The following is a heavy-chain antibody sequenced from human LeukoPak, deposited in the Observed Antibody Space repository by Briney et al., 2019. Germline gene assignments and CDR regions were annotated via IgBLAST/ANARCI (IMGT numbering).Heavy chain of an antibody. Sequence: PSETLSLTCTVSGGSISSSSYYWGWIRQPPGKGLEWIGSIYYSGSTYYNPSLKSRVTISVDTSKNQFSLKLSSVTAADTAVYYCARPYSNQYYYYYMDVWGKGTTVTVSS. J-gene: IGHJ6*03. V-gene: IGHV4-39*01. CDR2: IYYSGST. D-gene: IGHD6-13*01. CDR3: ARPYSNQYYYYYMDV. CDR1: GGSISSSSYY.